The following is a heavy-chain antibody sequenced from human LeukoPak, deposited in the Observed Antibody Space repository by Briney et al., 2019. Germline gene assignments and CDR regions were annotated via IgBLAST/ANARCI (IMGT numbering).Heavy chain of an antibody. D-gene: IGHD7-27*01. CDR1: GYTFTSYD. V-gene: IGHV1-8*01. Sequence: SVKVSCKASGYTFTSYDVNWFRQATGQGLEWMGWMNPNSGNTGYAQKFQGRVSLTRDTSISTAYMELSSLRSEDTAVYYCAKNIALTGEFDSWGQGTLVTVSS. CDR3: AKNIALTGEFDS. CDR2: MNPNSGNT. J-gene: IGHJ4*02.